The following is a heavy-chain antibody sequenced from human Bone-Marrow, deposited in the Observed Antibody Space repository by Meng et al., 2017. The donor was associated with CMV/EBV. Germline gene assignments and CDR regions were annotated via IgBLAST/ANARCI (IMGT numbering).Heavy chain of an antibody. V-gene: IGHV4-38-2*02. CDR1: GYSISSGYY. J-gene: IGHJ4*02. Sequence: SETLSLTCTVSGYSISSGYYWGWIRQPPGKGLEWIGSIYHSGNSYYNPSLKSRVTISVDTSKNQFSLKLRSVTAADTAAYYCARAEYFYDSSGLGRDPTYFDYWGRGTLVTVSS. CDR2: IYHSGNS. CDR3: ARAEYFYDSSGLGRDPTYFDY. D-gene: IGHD3-22*01.